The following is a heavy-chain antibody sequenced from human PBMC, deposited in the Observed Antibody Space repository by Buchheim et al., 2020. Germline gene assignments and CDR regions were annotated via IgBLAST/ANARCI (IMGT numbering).Heavy chain of an antibody. Sequence: QVQLVESGGGVVQPGRSLRLSCAASGFTFSSYAMHWVRQAPGKGLEWVAVISYDGSNKYYADSVKGRFNISRDNSKNTLYLQMNSLRAEDTAVYYCARDHLRFLEWMRNGMDVWGQGTT. V-gene: IGHV3-30*04. J-gene: IGHJ6*02. CDR1: GFTFSSYA. CDR2: ISYDGSNK. CDR3: ARDHLRFLEWMRNGMDV. D-gene: IGHD3-3*01.